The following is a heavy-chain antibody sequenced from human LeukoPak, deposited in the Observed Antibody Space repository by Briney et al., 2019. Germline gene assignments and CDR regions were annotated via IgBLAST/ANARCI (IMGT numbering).Heavy chain of an antibody. CDR1: GGSITITDFD. CDR3: ASFKGGTGFDY. D-gene: IGHD1-26*01. CDR2: ISSSGKA. Sequence: PSETLSLTCAVSGGSITITDFDWAWIRQPPGQGFEWIATISSSGKAYYYPSLMSRVTIDTTKNQFSPDVTSVAAADTGLFYYASFKGGTGFDYWGRGILVIVS. J-gene: IGHJ4*02. V-gene: IGHV4-39*01.